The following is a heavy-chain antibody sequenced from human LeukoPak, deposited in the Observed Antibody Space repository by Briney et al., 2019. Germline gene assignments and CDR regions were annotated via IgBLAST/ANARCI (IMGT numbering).Heavy chain of an antibody. CDR2: IYTSGST. CDR1: GGSISSYY. D-gene: IGHD3-10*01. V-gene: IGHV4-4*07. J-gene: IGHJ3*02. CDR3: ARFRRGWVRGVSDAFDI. Sequence: KASETLSLTCTVSGGSISSYYWSWIRQPAGKGLEWIGRIYTSGSTNYNPSLKSRVTISVDTSKNQFSLKLSSVTAADTAVYYCARFRRGWVRGVSDAFDIWGQGTMVTVSS.